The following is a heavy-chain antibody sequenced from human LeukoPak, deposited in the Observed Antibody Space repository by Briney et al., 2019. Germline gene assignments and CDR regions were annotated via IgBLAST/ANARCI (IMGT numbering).Heavy chain of an antibody. Sequence: GASVKVSCKASGGTFSSYAISWVRQAPGQGLEWMGIINPSGGSTSYAQKFQGRVTMTRDTSTSTVCMELSSLRSEDTAVYYCARWQSGTTDPVYSGSYHPFDYWGQGTLVTVSS. V-gene: IGHV1-46*01. D-gene: IGHD1-26*01. CDR3: ARWQSGTTDPVYSGSYHPFDY. CDR2: INPSGGST. J-gene: IGHJ4*02. CDR1: GGTFSSYA.